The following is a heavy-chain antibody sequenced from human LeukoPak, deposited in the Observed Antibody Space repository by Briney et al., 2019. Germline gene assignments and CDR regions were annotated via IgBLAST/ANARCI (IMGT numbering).Heavy chain of an antibody. J-gene: IGHJ4*02. D-gene: IGHD3-10*01. V-gene: IGHV1-2*02. CDR2: INPNSGGT. CDR1: GYTFTSYD. CDR3: ARVMYYYGSGHFDY. Sequence: ASVKVSCKASGYTFTSYDINWVRQATGQGLEWMGWINPNSGGTNYAQKFQGRVTMTRDTSISTAYMALSRLRSDDTAVYYCARVMYYYGSGHFDYWGQGTLVTVSS.